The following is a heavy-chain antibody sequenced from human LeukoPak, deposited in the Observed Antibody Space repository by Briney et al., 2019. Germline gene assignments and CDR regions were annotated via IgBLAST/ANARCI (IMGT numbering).Heavy chain of an antibody. V-gene: IGHV1-69*04. CDR2: IIPILDIA. CDR3: ARDQGVTDTPPYGLDV. Sequence: SVKVSCKASGGTFSSYAISWVRQAPGQGRECMGRIIPILDIATYAQKLQGIVTITADKSTSTAYMELSSLSSEDTAVYYCARDQGVTDTPPYGLDVWGQGTTVTVSS. J-gene: IGHJ6*02. CDR1: GGTFSSYA. D-gene: IGHD3-10*01.